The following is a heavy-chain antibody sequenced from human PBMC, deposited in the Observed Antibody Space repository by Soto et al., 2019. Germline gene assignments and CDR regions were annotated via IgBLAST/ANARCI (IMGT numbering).Heavy chain of an antibody. D-gene: IGHD3-10*01. CDR2: IYSGGST. Sequence: EVQLVESGGGLVQPGGSLRLSCAASGFTVSSNYMSWVRQAPGKGLEWVSVIYSGGSTYYADSVKGRFTISRDNSKNTLYLQMNSLRAEDTAVYYCARDMVRGRYAEDFPHWGQGTLVTVSS. CDR1: GFTVSSNY. V-gene: IGHV3-66*01. CDR3: ARDMVRGRYAEDFPH. J-gene: IGHJ1*01.